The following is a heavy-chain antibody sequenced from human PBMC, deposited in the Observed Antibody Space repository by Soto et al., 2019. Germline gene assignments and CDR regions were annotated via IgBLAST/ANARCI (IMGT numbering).Heavy chain of an antibody. CDR3: ARSPNHFIVALGESTHYYALDV. CDR1: QRTFTSYG. J-gene: IGHJ6*02. CDR2: IIPMFGTA. V-gene: IGHV1-69*13. D-gene: IGHD2-21*01. Sequence: GASVKVSCKASQRTFTSYGLSWVRQAPGQGLEWLGTIIPMFGTANYAQRFQGRVTITADEFTSTAYMELSSLTSEDTAVYFCARSPNHFIVALGESTHYYALDVWGQGTTGTVSS.